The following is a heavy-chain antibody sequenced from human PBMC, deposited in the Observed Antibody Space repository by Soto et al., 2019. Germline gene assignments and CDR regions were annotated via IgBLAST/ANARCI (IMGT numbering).Heavy chain of an antibody. Sequence: SQTLSLPCAISGDSVSSKSSTCNFIRQSPSRGLEWLGRTYYRSKWSTDYAVSVKGRITVSPDTSKNQFSLRLNSVTPEDTAVYYCARALAGSYDYWGQGTLVTVSS. CDR3: ARALAGSYDY. V-gene: IGHV6-1*01. D-gene: IGHD1-26*01. CDR2: TYYRSKWST. CDR1: GDSVSSKSST. J-gene: IGHJ4*02.